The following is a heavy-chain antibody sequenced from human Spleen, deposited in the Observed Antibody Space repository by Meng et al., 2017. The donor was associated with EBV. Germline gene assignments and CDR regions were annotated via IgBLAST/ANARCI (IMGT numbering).Heavy chain of an antibody. CDR1: GGAIGGSRPS. D-gene: IGHD5-18*01. V-gene: IGHV4-30-2*01. CDR2: IYESGII. Sequence: QLHPTDPGSGRVQPSQTPSLTWSGSGGAIGGSRPSWSWVWQPQGKGLQWTGYIYESGIIHYSLSLQNRVTVSVDTSKTQFSLKLNAETAADTAVYYCASEDSYGEFDHWGQGALVTVSS. CDR3: ASEDSYGEFDH. J-gene: IGHJ4*02.